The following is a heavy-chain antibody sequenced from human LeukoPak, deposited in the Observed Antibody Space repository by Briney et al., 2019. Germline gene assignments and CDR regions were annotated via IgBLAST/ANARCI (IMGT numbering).Heavy chain of an antibody. Sequence: PSETLSLTCTVSGGSISSSGYYWGWIRQPPGKGLEWIGEINHSGSTNYNPSLKSRVTISVDTSKNQFSLKLSSVTAADTAVYYCARLTVSKTMVRGVIINTPNFFDYWGQGTLVTVSS. V-gene: IGHV4-39*07. CDR1: GGSISSSGYY. CDR3: ARLTVSKTMVRGVIINTPNFFDY. J-gene: IGHJ4*02. D-gene: IGHD3-10*01. CDR2: INHSGST.